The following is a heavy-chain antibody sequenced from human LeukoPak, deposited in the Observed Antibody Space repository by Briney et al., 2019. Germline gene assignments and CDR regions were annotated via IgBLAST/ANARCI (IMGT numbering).Heavy chain of an antibody. V-gene: IGHV4-39*01. CDR2: IYYSGST. J-gene: IGHJ3*02. CDR3: SNSRDGYNLRTFDI. Sequence: PSETLSLTCTVSGGSISRSSYNWGWIRQPPGKGLEWIGSIYYSGSTYYNPSLKSRVTIYVDTSKNQFSLKLSSVTAADTAVYYCSNSRDGYNLRTFDIWGQGTMVTVSS. D-gene: IGHD5-24*01. CDR1: GGSISRSSYN.